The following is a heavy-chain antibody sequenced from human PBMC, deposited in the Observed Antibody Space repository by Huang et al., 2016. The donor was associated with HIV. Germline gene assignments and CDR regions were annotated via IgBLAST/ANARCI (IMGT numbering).Heavy chain of an antibody. J-gene: IGHJ3*02. CDR2: ISESSGNK. CDR1: GYTFTSYG. D-gene: IGHD3-22*01. CDR3: ARDPKYHRIGYYRQRRGIDI. V-gene: IGHV1-18*01. Sequence: QIQLMQSGPELKQPGASVKVSCKASGYTFTSYGITWVRQAPGQGPGWWGWISESSGNKEYAQKFQGRVTLTTDTSTNIAYMELRSLRSDDTAKYYCARDPKYHRIGYYRQRRGIDIWGQGTMVIVSS.